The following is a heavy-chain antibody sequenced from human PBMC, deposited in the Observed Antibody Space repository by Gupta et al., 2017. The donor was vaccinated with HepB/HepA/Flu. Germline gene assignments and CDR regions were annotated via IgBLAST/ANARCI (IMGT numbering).Heavy chain of an antibody. Sequence: VRQAPGKGLEWVSLIYSGGSTYYADSVKGRFTISRDNTKNTLYLQMNSLRPEDTAVYYCARVTPIVDWGQGTLVTVSS. D-gene: IGHD2-21*01. CDR2: IYSGGST. J-gene: IGHJ4*02. V-gene: IGHV3-53*01. CDR3: ARVTPIVD.